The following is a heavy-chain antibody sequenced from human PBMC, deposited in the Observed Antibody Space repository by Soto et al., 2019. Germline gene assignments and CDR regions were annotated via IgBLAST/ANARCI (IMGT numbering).Heavy chain of an antibody. CDR1: GFTFSSYA. CDR3: ARVWGYAFDY. D-gene: IGHD3-16*01. Sequence: PGGSLRLSCTASGFTFSSYAIHWVRQAPGKGLEWVAVISYDGSHKYYADAVKGRFTISRDNSKNTLYLQMTSLRAEDTAVYYCARVWGYAFDYWGQGTLVTVSS. J-gene: IGHJ4*02. V-gene: IGHV3-30-3*01. CDR2: ISYDGSHK.